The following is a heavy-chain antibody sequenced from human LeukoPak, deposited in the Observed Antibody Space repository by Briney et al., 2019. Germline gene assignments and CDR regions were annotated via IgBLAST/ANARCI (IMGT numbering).Heavy chain of an antibody. D-gene: IGHD3-10*01. Sequence: ASVKVSCKASGYTFTSYYMHWVRQAPGQGLEWMGWISAYNGNTNYAQKLQGRVTMTTDTSTSTAYMELRSLRSDDTAVYYCASPPPAYYYGSGSYRTNYWGQGTLVTVSS. CDR3: ASPPPAYYYGSGSYRTNY. V-gene: IGHV1-18*04. CDR2: ISAYNGNT. J-gene: IGHJ4*02. CDR1: GYTFTSYY.